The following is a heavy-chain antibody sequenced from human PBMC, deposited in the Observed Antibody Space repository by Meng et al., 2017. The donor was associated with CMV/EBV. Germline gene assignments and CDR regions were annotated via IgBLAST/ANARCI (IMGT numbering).Heavy chain of an antibody. CDR2: IRSKANSYAT. V-gene: IGHV3-73*01. CDR1: GFTFSGSA. D-gene: IGHD1-26*01. J-gene: IGHJ6*02. Sequence: GGSLRLSCAASGFTFSGSAMHWVRQASGKGLEWVGRIRSKANSYATAYAASVKGRFTISRDDSKNTAYLQMNSLKTEDTAVYYCAKHAGSYYSYYYYYGMDVWGQGTTVTVSS. CDR3: AKHAGSYYSYYYYYGMDV.